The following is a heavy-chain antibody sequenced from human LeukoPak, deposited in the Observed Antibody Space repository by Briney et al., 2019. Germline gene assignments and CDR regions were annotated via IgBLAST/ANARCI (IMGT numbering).Heavy chain of an antibody. D-gene: IGHD3-9*01. CDR1: GGTFSTFG. J-gene: IGHJ6*03. CDR3: ARAPKLRYFDWLLYGGGDYYYYMDV. V-gene: IGHV1-69*13. Sequence: ASVKVSCKASGGTFSTFGISWVRQAPGQGLEWMGGIIPMSGTVNNAQKFQGRVTVTADESTSTAYMELSSLRSEDTAVYYCARAPKLRYFDWLLYGGGDYYYYMDVWGKGTTVTISS. CDR2: IIPMSGTV.